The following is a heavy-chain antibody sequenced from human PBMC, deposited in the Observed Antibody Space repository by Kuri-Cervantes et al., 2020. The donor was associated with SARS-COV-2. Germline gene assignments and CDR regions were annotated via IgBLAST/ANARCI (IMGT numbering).Heavy chain of an antibody. CDR3: ARDNYYDSSGYWGRGYYYYGMDV. CDR2: IIPILGIA. J-gene: IGHJ6*02. V-gene: IGHV1-69*04. CDR1: GGTFSSYA. D-gene: IGHD3-22*01. Sequence: SVKVSCKASGGTFSSYAISWVRQAPGQGLEWMGRIIPILGIANYAQKFQGRVTITADKSTCTAYMELSSLRSEDTAVYYCARDNYYDSSGYWGRGYYYYGMDVWGQGTTVTVSS.